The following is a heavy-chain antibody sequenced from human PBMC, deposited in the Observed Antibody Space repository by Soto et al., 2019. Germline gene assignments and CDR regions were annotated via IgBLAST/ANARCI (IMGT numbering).Heavy chain of an antibody. CDR1: GYSFTSYW. CDR3: ASPGAAAADPGGYYYYGMDV. V-gene: IGHV5-51*01. J-gene: IGHJ6*02. Sequence: GESLKISCKGSGYSFTSYWIGWVRQMPGKGMEWLGFIYLGDSDTRYSPSFQGQVTISADKSFSTAYLQWSSLKASDTAMYYCASPGAAAADPGGYYYYGMDVWGQGTTVTVSS. D-gene: IGHD6-13*01. CDR2: IYLGDSDT.